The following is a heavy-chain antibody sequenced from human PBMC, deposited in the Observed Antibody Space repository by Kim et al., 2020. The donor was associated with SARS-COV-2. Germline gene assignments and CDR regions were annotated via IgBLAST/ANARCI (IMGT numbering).Heavy chain of an antibody. V-gene: IGHV4-61*08. CDR2: IYYSGIA. CDR1: GGSVSSADYY. D-gene: IGHD3-9*01. CDR3: ARGQLRYSLDY. J-gene: IGHJ4*02. Sequence: SETLSLTCTVSGGSVSSADYYWNWIRQPPGKGLECIGYIYYSGIANYNSSLKSRVTISLDPSKNQVYLRLISVTAADTAVYYCARGQLRYSLDYWGQGT.